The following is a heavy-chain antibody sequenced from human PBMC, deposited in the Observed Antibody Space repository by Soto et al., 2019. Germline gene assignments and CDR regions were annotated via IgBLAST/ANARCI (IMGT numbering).Heavy chain of an antibody. CDR3: ARGPYGSPDS. D-gene: IGHD3-10*01. Sequence: SETLSLTCTVSGGSISSGDYYWSWIRQLPGKGLEWVGYICCSGSTYYNPSLKSRLTISLVTSMNHFSLKLSSMTAADTAVYYCARGPYGSPDSWGQGTQVTVS. CDR1: GGSISSGDYY. CDR2: ICCSGST. V-gene: IGHV4-31*03. J-gene: IGHJ4*02.